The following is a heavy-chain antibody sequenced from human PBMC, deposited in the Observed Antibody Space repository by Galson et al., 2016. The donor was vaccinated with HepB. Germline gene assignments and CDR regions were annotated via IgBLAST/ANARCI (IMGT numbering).Heavy chain of an antibody. CDR2: ISSSSSSV. J-gene: IGHJ4*02. CDR3: ARVRAPFIEGRQVVLADY. CDR1: GFTYRDYY. D-gene: IGHD6-6*01. Sequence: SLRLSCAASGFTYRDYYMAWIRQTPGKGLEWISYISSSSSSVYYAESVKGRFTISRNNVEKSVFLEMNSLRAEDTALYYCARVRAPFIEGRQVVLADYWGPGNLVTVSS. V-gene: IGHV3-11*01.